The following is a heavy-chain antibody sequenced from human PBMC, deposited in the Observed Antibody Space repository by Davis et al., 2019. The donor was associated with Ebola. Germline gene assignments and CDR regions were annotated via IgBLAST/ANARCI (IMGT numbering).Heavy chain of an antibody. CDR2: IGGNGADT. CDR3: ARRILGDSRGAVDV. V-gene: IGHV3-23*01. Sequence: PGGSLRLSCAGSGFTFSSYAMSWVRQAPGKGLEWVSLIGGNGADTFYADSVKGRFTISRDNSKNTLYLQMDSLTVEDTAVYYCARRILGDSRGAVDVWGQGTTVTVSS. D-gene: IGHD2-15*01. J-gene: IGHJ6*02. CDR1: GFTFSSYA.